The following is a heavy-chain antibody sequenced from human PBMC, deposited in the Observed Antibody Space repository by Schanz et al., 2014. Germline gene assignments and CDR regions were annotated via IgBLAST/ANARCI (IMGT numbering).Heavy chain of an antibody. Sequence: QLQLQESGPGLVKPSETLSLTCTVSGGSISSSTYWWGWIRQPPGKGLEWIGGIYYSGTTYYNPSLKSRLPMSVDASKTQFSLKLSSVTAADTAVYYCATHRQYTGCYDWFDPWGQGTLVTVSS. V-gene: IGHV4-39*01. CDR1: GGSISSSTYW. CDR2: IYYSGTT. D-gene: IGHD1-26*01. J-gene: IGHJ5*02. CDR3: ATHRQYTGCYDWFDP.